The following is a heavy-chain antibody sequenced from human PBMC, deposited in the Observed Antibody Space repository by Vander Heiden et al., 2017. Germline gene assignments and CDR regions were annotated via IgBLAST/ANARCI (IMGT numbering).Heavy chain of an antibody. CDR3: ARDRGVGATLAFDI. CDR1: GFPFSSYG. V-gene: IGHV3-33*01. J-gene: IGHJ3*02. Sequence: QVQLVESGGGVVQPGRSLKLYCPASGFPFSSYGLPWVPQAPGKGLEWVAVIWYDGSNKYYADSVKGRFTISRDNSKNTLYLQMNSLRAEDTAVYYCARDRGVGATLAFDIWGQGTMVTVSS. D-gene: IGHD1-26*01. CDR2: IWYDGSNK.